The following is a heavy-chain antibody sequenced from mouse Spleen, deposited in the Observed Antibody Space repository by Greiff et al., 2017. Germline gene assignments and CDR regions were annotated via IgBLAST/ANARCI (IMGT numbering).Heavy chain of an antibody. CDR1: GYAFSSYW. CDR3: GSKRAMAY. D-gene: IGHD1-1*01. CDR2: IYPGDGDT. V-gene: IGHV1-82*01. Sequence: VQGVESGPELVKPGASVKISCKASGYAFSSYWMNWVKQRPGKGLEWIGRIYPGDGDTNYNGKFKGKATLTADKASSTAYMQLSSLTSVDSAVYFCGSKRAMAYWGQGTSVTVSS. J-gene: IGHJ4*01.